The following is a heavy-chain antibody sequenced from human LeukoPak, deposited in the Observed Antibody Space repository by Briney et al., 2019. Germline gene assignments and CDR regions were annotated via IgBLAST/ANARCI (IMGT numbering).Heavy chain of an antibody. J-gene: IGHJ6*03. D-gene: IGHD1-14*01. Sequence: ASVKVSCKVSGYTLTELSMHWVRQAPGQGLEWMGIINPSGGSTSYAQKFQGRVTMTRDMSTSTVYMELSSLRSEDTAVYYCARGWATTRYMDVWGKGTTVTVSS. V-gene: IGHV1-46*01. CDR3: ARGWATTRYMDV. CDR1: GYTLTELS. CDR2: INPSGGST.